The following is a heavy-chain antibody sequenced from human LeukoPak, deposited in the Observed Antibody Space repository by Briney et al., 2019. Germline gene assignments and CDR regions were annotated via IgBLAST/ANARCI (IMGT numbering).Heavy chain of an antibody. J-gene: IGHJ3*02. CDR2: ISYDGSNK. V-gene: IGHV3-30*18. CDR3: AKLAEQWLVREAFDI. CDR1: GFTFSSYG. D-gene: IGHD6-19*01. Sequence: QPGRSLILSCAASGFTFSSYGMHWVRQAPGKGLEWVAVISYDGSNKYYADSVKGRFTISRDNSKNTLYLQMNSLRAEDTAVYYCAKLAEQWLVREAFDIWGQGTMVTVSS.